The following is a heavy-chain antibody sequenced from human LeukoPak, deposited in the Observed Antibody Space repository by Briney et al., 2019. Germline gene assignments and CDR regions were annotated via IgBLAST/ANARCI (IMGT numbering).Heavy chain of an antibody. CDR2: IWYDGSNK. D-gene: IGHD5-24*01. Sequence: GRSLRLSCAASGFTFSSYGMHWVRQAPGKGLEWVAVIWYDGSNKYYADSVKGRFTISRDNSKNTLYLQMNSLRAEDTAVCYCARKMYYFDYWGQGTLVTVSS. J-gene: IGHJ4*02. CDR3: ARKMYYFDY. V-gene: IGHV3-33*01. CDR1: GFTFSSYG.